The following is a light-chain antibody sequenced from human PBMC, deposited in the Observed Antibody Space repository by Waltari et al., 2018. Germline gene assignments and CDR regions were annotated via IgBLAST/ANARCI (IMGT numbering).Light chain of an antibody. CDR3: ASWDDNLSGWV. V-gene: IGLV1-47*01. CDR2: RNN. Sequence: QSVLTQPPSASGTPGQRVTISCSGSSSNIGRSYVYWYQQLPGTAPKLLIYRNNQRPLGVPDRFSGSKSGPSASLAISGLRSEDEAEYYCASWDDNLSGWVFGGGTKLTVL. J-gene: IGLJ3*02. CDR1: SSNIGRSY.